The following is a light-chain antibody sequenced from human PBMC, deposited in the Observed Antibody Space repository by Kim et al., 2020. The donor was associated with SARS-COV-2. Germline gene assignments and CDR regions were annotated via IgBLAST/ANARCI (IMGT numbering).Light chain of an antibody. CDR1: SSDVGGYNY. J-gene: IGLJ3*02. Sequence: QSALTQPASVSGSPGQSITISCTGTSSDVGGYNYVSWYQQHPGKAPKLIIFDVSKRPSGVSNRFSGSKSGNTASLTISGLQAEDEADYYCSSYTSSRTLVFGGGTKLTVL. CDR2: DVS. V-gene: IGLV2-14*03. CDR3: SSYTSSRTLV.